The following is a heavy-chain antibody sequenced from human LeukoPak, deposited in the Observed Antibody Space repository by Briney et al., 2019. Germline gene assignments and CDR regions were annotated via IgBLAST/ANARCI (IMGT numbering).Heavy chain of an antibody. V-gene: IGHV4-39*02. CDR1: GGSISSSDSY. CDR3: ARDLQDSSSWEVNWFDP. Sequence: SETLSLTCTVSGGSISSSDSYWAWVRQPPGKGLEWIGSIYYSGSTYYNPSLKSRVTISVDTSKNQFSLKLSSVTAADTAVYYCARDLQDSSSWEVNWFDPWGQGTLVTVS. CDR2: IYYSGST. J-gene: IGHJ5*02. D-gene: IGHD6-13*01.